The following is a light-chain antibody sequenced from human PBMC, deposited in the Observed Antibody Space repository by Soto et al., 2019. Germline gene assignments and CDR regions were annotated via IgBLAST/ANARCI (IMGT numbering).Light chain of an antibody. Sequence: ELVMTQSPATLSVSPGERATLSCRASQSVSSNFAWYQQKPGQAPRLLIYGASTRATGIPARVSGSGSGTEFTLTISSLQSEDFAVYYCQQYKNWPRTFGQGTKVDIK. J-gene: IGKJ1*01. CDR2: GAS. CDR1: QSVSSN. CDR3: QQYKNWPRT. V-gene: IGKV3-15*01.